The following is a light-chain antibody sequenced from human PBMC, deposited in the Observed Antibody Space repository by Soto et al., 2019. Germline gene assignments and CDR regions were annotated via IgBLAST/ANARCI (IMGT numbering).Light chain of an antibody. CDR3: QQYNSWPQT. V-gene: IGKV3-15*01. Sequence: TVLTESPSTLSVSPGERVTLSFRASETVSTNLACYQQRPGQAPRLLIYDVSTGATGIPARFSGRRSGTEFTLTISSLQSEDFGVYYCQQYNSWPQTFGHGTQLDI. J-gene: IGKJ1*01. CDR2: DVS. CDR1: ETVSTN.